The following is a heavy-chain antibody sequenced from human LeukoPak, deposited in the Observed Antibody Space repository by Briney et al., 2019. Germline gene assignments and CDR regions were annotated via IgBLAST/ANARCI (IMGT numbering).Heavy chain of an antibody. D-gene: IGHD2-2*01. Sequence: GGSLRLSCAASGFTFSSYAMSWVRQAPGKGLEWVSAISGSGGSTYYTDSVKGRFTISRDNSKNTLYLQMNSLRAEDTAVYYCAKVPAAYNWFDPWGQGTLVTVSS. CDR1: GFTFSSYA. J-gene: IGHJ5*02. V-gene: IGHV3-23*01. CDR3: AKVPAAYNWFDP. CDR2: ISGSGGST.